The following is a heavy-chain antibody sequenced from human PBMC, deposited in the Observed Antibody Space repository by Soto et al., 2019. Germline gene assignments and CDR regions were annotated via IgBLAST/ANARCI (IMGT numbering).Heavy chain of an antibody. CDR3: GRYCSSTSCYYYYGMDV. CDR2: IYYSGST. CDR1: GGSISSGDYY. Sequence: SETLSLTCTVSGGSISSGDYYWSWIRQPPGKGLEWIGYIYYSGSTYYNPSLKSRVTISVDTSKNQFSLKLSSVTAADTAVYYCGRYCSSTSCYYYYGMDVWGQGTTVTVSS. J-gene: IGHJ6*02. V-gene: IGHV4-30-4*01. D-gene: IGHD2-2*01.